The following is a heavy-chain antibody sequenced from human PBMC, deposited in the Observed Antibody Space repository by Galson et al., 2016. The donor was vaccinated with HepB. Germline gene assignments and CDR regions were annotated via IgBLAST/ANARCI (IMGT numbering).Heavy chain of an antibody. CDR3: ARLYAVVTLVDY. V-gene: IGHV3-7*01. J-gene: IGHJ4*02. Sequence: SLRLSCAASGFTFTTSCMSWVRQPPGKGPEWVSKINPVGSHRYYVDSVKGRFNISKDNAKNSLYLRLNSLRAEDTAVYHCARLYAVVTLVDYWGQGTLVTVSS. D-gene: IGHD2-21*02. CDR1: GFTFTTSC. CDR2: INPVGSHR.